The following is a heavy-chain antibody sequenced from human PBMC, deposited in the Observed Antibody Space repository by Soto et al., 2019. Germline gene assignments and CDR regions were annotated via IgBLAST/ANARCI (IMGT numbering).Heavy chain of an antibody. CDR3: ALGWGGGPEGS. CDR1: GITSSKIP. D-gene: IGHD2-15*01. V-gene: IGHV3-23*01. J-gene: IGHJ5*02. Sequence: EVQLLDSGGFLAQPGGSLRLSCAASGITSSKIPMSWVRQAPGKGLEWVSSISGSGTTTYYADSVRGRFTISRDNSKNTLYLQMNSLRVEDTAVYYCALGWGGGPEGSWGQGAPVTVSS. CDR2: ISGSGTTT.